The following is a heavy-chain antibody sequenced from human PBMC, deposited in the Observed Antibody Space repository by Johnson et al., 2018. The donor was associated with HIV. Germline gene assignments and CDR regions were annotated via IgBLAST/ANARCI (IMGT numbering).Heavy chain of an antibody. CDR1: GFSFSGFA. V-gene: IGHV3-30-3*01. CDR2: ISYDGRNQ. D-gene: IGHD2-15*01. J-gene: IGHJ3*01. CDR3: ARDLAPRPPARLDVFDV. Sequence: LVESGGGVVQPGRSLRLSCVVSGFSFSGFAMHWVRQAPGKGLDWMAVISYDGRNQQYAESVKGRFTISRDNYKNTLYLQMSSVRPEDTAVYYCARDLAPRPPARLDVFDVWGQGTMVTVS.